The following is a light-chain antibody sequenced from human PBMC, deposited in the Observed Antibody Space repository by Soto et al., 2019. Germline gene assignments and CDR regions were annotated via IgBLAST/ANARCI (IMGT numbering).Light chain of an antibody. V-gene: IGKV3-15*01. Sequence: EIVMTQSPATLSVSPGERVTLSCRAGQSISSNLAWYQQKPGQAPRLLIYDASTRATGIPARFSGSGSGTEFTLTISSLQSEDFVVYHCQQYNTWPLTFGGGTKVEIK. CDR2: DAS. CDR1: QSISSN. CDR3: QQYNTWPLT. J-gene: IGKJ4*01.